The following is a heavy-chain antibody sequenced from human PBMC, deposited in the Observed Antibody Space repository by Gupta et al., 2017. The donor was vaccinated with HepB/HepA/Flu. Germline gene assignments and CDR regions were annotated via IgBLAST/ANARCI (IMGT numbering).Heavy chain of an antibody. J-gene: IGHJ4*02. CDR3: AKVWGGYYFDY. D-gene: IGHD3-3*01. CDR2: ITDSSGGT. CDR1: GFTFSTSA. V-gene: IGHV3-23*01. Sequence: EVHVLESGGTLVQPGGSLRLSCEASGFTFSTSAMTWVRQAPGRGLEWDAGITDSSGGTFYADSVKGRFTVTRDNSKNTLYLQMNSLRADDTAEYYCAKVWGGYYFDYWGQGTLVIVS.